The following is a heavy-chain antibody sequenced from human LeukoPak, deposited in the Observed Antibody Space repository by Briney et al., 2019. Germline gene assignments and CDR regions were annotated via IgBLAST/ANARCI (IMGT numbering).Heavy chain of an antibody. D-gene: IGHD1-7*01. CDR2: INPGGQI. CDR3: ARRWNYGIHYYIDV. V-gene: IGHV4-34*01. J-gene: IGHJ6*03. CDR1: GGSFDTFY. Sequence: SETLSLTCAVYGGSFDTFYWSWIRQCPGRGLQWIGEINPGGQINYNPSLMGRVTVSIDTPKKHFSLILTSVTAADTAVYYCARRWNYGIHYYIDVWGTGTTVTVSS.